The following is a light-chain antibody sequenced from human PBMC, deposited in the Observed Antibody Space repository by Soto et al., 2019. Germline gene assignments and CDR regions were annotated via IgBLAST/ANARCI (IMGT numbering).Light chain of an antibody. CDR3: QQSYSHPLT. CDR1: QSISSW. CDR2: DAS. J-gene: IGKJ3*01. V-gene: IGKV1-5*01. Sequence: GDRVTLTCRASQSISSWLAWYQQKPGKAPKLLIYDASSLESGVPSRFSGSGSGTEFTLTISSLQPDDFATYYCQQSYSHPLTFGPGTKVDIK.